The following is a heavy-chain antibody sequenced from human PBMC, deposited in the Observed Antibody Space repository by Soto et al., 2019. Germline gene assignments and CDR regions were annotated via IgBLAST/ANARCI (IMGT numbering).Heavy chain of an antibody. CDR2: IYPGDSDT. CDR1: GYSFASYW. Sequence: HGESLKISCQGSGYSFASYWIGWVCQMPGKDLEWMGIIYPGDSDTRYGPSFQGQVTISADKSLRTAYLQWTSLKASDTALYYCARTRSFTLGFYYDGMDVWGQGTTVTVSS. J-gene: IGHJ6*02. CDR3: ARTRSFTLGFYYDGMDV. D-gene: IGHD6-6*01. V-gene: IGHV5-51*01.